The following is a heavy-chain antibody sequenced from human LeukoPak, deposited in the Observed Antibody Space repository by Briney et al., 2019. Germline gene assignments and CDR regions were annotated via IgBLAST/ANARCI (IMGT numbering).Heavy chain of an antibody. J-gene: IGHJ4*02. Sequence: ASVKVSCKASGGTFSSYAISWVRQAPGQRLEWMGWINAGNGNTKYSQKFQGRVTITRDTSASTAYMELSSLRSEDTAVYYCARAVVGRSNSQLPDYWGQGTLVTVSS. CDR3: ARAVVGRSNSQLPDY. D-gene: IGHD4-11*01. V-gene: IGHV1-3*01. CDR2: INAGNGNT. CDR1: GGTFSSYA.